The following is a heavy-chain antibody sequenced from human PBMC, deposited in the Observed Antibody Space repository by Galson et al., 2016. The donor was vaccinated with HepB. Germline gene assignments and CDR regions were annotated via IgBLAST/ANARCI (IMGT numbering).Heavy chain of an antibody. Sequence: SVKVSCKASGYTFTSYYMHWVRQAPGQGLEWMGMINPSAGSTNYAQKFQGRVTMTRDTSTGTVYMELSSLRSEDTAVYYCARDSSITIIYAEYFQYWGQGTLVTVSS. CDR1: GYTFTSYY. CDR3: ARDSSITIIYAEYFQY. J-gene: IGHJ1*01. D-gene: IGHD3-22*01. CDR2: INPSAGST. V-gene: IGHV1-46*01.